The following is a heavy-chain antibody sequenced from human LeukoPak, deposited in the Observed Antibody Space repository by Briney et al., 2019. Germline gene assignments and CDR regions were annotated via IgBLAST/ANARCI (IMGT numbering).Heavy chain of an antibody. D-gene: IGHD3-22*01. Sequence: PSGTLSLTCAVYGGSFSGYYWSWIRQPPGKGLEWIGEINHSGSTNYNPSLKSRVTISVDTSKNQFSLKLSSVTAADTAVYYCARGGQSHHYYDSSGYSRAIDYWGQGTLVTVSS. CDR2: INHSGST. CDR3: ARGGQSHHYYDSSGYSRAIDY. V-gene: IGHV4-34*01. CDR1: GGSFSGYY. J-gene: IGHJ4*02.